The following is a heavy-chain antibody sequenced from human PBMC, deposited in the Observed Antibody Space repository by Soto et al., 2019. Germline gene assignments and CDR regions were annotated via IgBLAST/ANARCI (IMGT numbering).Heavy chain of an antibody. V-gene: IGHV3-30*18. CDR3: AKPREESRFGELLNYYFDY. D-gene: IGHD3-10*01. CDR1: GFTFSSYG. J-gene: IGHJ4*02. CDR2: ISYDGSNK. Sequence: GGSLRLSCAASGFTFSSYGMHWVRQAPGKGLEWVAVISYDGSNKYYADSVKGRFTISRDNSKNTLYLQMNSLRAEDTAVYYCAKPREESRFGELLNYYFDYWGQGTLVTVSS.